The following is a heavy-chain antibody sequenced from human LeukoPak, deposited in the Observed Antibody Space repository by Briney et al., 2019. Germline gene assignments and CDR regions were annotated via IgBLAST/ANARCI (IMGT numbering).Heavy chain of an antibody. CDR1: GFTFCRYG. J-gene: IGHJ4*02. D-gene: IGHD5-24*01. CDR2: TSHDGNKK. CDR3: AKDLSGKRWLQLEGSLIDY. V-gene: IGHV3-30*18. Sequence: GGSLRLSCVASGFTFCRYGMQWVRRAPGKGGEGGAVTSHDGNKKYYADSVKGRVNNSRENDKNTMYVKKKSQRAEDTAMYYCAKDLSGKRWLQLEGSLIDYWGQGTLVTVSS.